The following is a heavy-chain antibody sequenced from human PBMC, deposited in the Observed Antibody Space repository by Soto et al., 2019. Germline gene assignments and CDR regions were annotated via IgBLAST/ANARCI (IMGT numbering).Heavy chain of an antibody. CDR2: IIPIFGTA. CDR1: GGTFSSYA. Sequence: QVQLVQSGAEVKKPGSSVKVSCKASGGTFSSYAISWVRQAPGQVLEWMGGIIPIFGTANYEQKFQGRVTITADESTSTADMELSSLRSEDTAVYYCASSITIIVVVSYGMDVWGQGTTVTVSS. V-gene: IGHV1-69*01. D-gene: IGHD3-22*01. J-gene: IGHJ6*02. CDR3: ASSITIIVVVSYGMDV.